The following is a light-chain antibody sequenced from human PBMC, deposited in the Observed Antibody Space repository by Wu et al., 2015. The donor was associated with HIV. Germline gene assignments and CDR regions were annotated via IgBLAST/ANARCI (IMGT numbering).Light chain of an antibody. V-gene: IGKV3-11*01. CDR2: GAS. CDR3: QQRSNWPGT. J-gene: IGKJ2*01. CDR1: QSVSSD. Sequence: RATLSCRAGQSVSSDSLAWYQQKPGQAPRLLIYGASTRATGIPARFSGSGSGTEFTLTISSLEPEDFAVYYCQQRSNWPGTFGQGTKLEIK.